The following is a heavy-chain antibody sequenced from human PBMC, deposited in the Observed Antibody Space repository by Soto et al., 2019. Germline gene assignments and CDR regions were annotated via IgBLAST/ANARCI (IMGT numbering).Heavy chain of an antibody. J-gene: IGHJ4*02. CDR1: GFTFNSYA. CDR3: ARLSISDWKIFYY. CDR2: ISGIGGTT. V-gene: IGHV3-23*01. Sequence: EVQLLESGGGLVQPGGSLRLSCAASGFTFNSYAMSWVRQAPGKGLEWVSAISGIGGTTYYADSVKGRFTISRDNSKNTLYLQMTSLRAEDRSVFYCARLSISDWKIFYYWGQGTLVTVSS. D-gene: IGHD6-19*01.